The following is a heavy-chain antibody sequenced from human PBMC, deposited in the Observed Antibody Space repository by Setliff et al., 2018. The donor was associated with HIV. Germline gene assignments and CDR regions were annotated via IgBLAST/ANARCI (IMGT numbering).Heavy chain of an antibody. CDR1: GYTFTDNY. CDR3: AREVYYDSSPGGYDAFDI. V-gene: IGHV1-2*02. J-gene: IGHJ3*02. Sequence: ASVKVSCKASGYTFTDNYIHWVRQAPGQGLEWMGWIIPKSGGTNYAQRFQVRVTMTRDTSISTAYMELSRLRSDDTAVYYCAREVYYDSSPGGYDAFDIWG. D-gene: IGHD3-22*01. CDR2: IIPKSGGT.